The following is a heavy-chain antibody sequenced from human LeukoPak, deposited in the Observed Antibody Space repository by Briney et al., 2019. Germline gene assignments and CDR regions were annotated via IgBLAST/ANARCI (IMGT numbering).Heavy chain of an antibody. CDR3: TTGSSGWSFDY. CDR2: IKSKTDGGTT. J-gene: IGHJ4*02. D-gene: IGHD6-19*01. V-gene: IGHV3-15*01. CDR1: GFTFSNAW. Sequence: GGSLRLSCAASGFTFSNAWMSWVRQAPGKGLEWVGRIKSKTDGGTTDYAAPVKGRFTISGDDSKNTLYLQMNSLKTEDTAVYYCTTGSSGWSFDYWGQGTLVTVSS.